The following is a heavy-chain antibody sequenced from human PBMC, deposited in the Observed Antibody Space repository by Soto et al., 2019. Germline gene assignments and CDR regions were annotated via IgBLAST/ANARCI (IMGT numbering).Heavy chain of an antibody. V-gene: IGHV3-23*01. CDR1: GFTFSKYA. CDR3: AKPNYDILTGYKNDAFDI. D-gene: IGHD3-9*01. CDR2: ISGSGGST. J-gene: IGHJ3*02. Sequence: GGSLRLSCAASGFTFSKYALTWVRQAPGKGLEWVSVISGSGGSTYFADSVKGRFTISRDNSKNTLYLQMNSLRAEDTAVYYCAKPNYDILTGYKNDAFDIWGQGTMVTVSS.